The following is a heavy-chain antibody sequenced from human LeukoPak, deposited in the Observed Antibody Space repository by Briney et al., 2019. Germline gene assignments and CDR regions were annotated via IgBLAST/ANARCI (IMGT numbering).Heavy chain of an antibody. D-gene: IGHD2-2*01. J-gene: IGHJ4*02. Sequence: ASVNVSCKASGYTFTSYAMHWVRQAPGQRLEWMGWINAGNGNTKYSQKFQGRVTITRDTSASTAYMELSSLRSEDTAVYYCARGEDVVVPAAMPLDYWGQGTLVTVSS. CDR1: GYTFTSYA. CDR2: INAGNGNT. CDR3: ARGEDVVVPAAMPLDY. V-gene: IGHV1-3*01.